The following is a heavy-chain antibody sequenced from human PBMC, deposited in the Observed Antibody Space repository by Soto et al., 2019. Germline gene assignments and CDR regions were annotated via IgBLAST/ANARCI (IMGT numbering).Heavy chain of an antibody. J-gene: IGHJ6*02. CDR3: AKRVAGGYYYYGMDV. CDR1: GFTFSSYG. Sequence: GGSLRLSCAASGFTFSSYGMHWVRQAPGKGLEWVAVISYDGSNKYYADSVKGRFTISRDNSKNTLYLQMNSLRAEDTAVYYCAKRVAGGYYYYGMDVWGQGTTVTVSS. D-gene: IGHD2-15*01. CDR2: ISYDGSNK. V-gene: IGHV3-30*18.